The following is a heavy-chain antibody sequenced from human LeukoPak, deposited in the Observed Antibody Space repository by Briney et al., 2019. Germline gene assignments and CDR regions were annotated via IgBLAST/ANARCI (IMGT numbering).Heavy chain of an antibody. CDR2: ISYDGSNK. J-gene: IGHJ4*02. CDR1: GFTFSSYA. Sequence: GGSLRLSCAASGFTFSSYAMHWVRQAPGKGLEWVAVISYDGSNKYYADSVKGRFTISRDNSKNTLYLQMNSLRAEDTAVYYCAKAAGYSRSPFDYWGQGTLVTVSS. D-gene: IGHD6-13*01. CDR3: AKAAGYSRSPFDY. V-gene: IGHV3-30*01.